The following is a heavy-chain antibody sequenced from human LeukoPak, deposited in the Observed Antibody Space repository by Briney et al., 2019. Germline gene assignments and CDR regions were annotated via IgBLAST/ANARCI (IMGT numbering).Heavy chain of an antibody. V-gene: IGHV3-23*01. J-gene: IGHJ4*02. D-gene: IGHD6-19*01. CDR3: AKTGPGSGWARYYFAS. CDR1: GFTFSGYA. CDR2: ISSTGAYT. Sequence: PGGSLRLSCAASGFTFSGYALTWVRQAPGKGLEWVSTISSTGAYTYYADSAKGRFTISRDSSNNTLYLQMNSLRADDTAVYSCAKTGPGSGWARYYFASWGQGTLVTVSS.